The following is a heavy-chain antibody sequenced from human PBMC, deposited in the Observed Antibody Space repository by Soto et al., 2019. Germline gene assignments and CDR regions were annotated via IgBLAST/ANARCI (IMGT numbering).Heavy chain of an antibody. Sequence: PGESLKISCQGSGYIFTSYWIGWVRQMPGKGLEWMGIIYPGDSDTRYSPSFQGQVTISADKSISTAYLQWSSLKASDTAIYYCARWEYSSSWYSVLGGLRPTNCSLPWGQGLLGT. CDR1: GYIFTSYW. V-gene: IGHV5-51*01. J-gene: IGHJ5*02. CDR3: ARWEYSSSWYSVLGGLRPTNCSLP. CDR2: IYPGDSDT. D-gene: IGHD6-13*01.